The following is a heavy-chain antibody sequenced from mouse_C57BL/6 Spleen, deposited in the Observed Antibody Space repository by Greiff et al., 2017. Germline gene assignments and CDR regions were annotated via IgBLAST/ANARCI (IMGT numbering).Heavy chain of an antibody. CDR1: GYTFTSYW. D-gene: IGHD3-2*02. V-gene: IGHV1-61*01. CDR2: IYPSDSET. J-gene: IGHJ2*01. Sequence: QVQLQQPGAELVRPGSSVKLSCKASGYTFTSYWMDWVKQRPGQGLEWIGNIYPSDSETHYNQKFKDKATLTVDKSSSTAYMQLSSLTSEDSAVYNCARRTQLRHYFDYWGQGTTLTVSS. CDR3: ARRTQLRHYFDY.